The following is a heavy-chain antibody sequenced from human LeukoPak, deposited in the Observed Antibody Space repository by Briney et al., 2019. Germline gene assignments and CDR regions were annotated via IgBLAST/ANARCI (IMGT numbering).Heavy chain of an antibody. D-gene: IGHD6-13*01. CDR2: IHPGDSDT. CDR1: GYSFTSYW. J-gene: IGHJ4*02. CDR3: ARVPYSSSWGAFDY. Sequence: GESLKISCKGSGYSFTSYWIGWVRQMPGKGLEWMGIIHPGDSDTRYSPSFQGQVTISADKSITTAYLQWSSLKATDTAMYYCARVPYSSSWGAFDYWGQGTLVTVSS. V-gene: IGHV5-51*01.